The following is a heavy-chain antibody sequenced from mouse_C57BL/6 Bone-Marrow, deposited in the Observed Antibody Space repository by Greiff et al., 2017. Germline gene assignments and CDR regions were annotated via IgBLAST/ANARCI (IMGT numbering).Heavy chain of an antibody. Sequence: VQLKESGPGLVKPSPSVSLTCSVTGYSITSCYYWNWIRQFPGNKLEWMGYKSYDGSTNYNPSLKNRISITSDTSKNQFFLKLNSVATEDAATYYCARGFTTVWGQGTLVTVSS. D-gene: IGHD2-12*01. CDR1: GYSITSCYY. CDR3: ARGFTTV. J-gene: IGHJ3*01. V-gene: IGHV3-6*01. CDR2: KSYDGST.